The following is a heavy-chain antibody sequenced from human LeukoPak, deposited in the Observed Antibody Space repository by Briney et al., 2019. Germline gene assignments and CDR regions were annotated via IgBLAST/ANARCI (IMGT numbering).Heavy chain of an antibody. Sequence: SETLSLTCTVSGGSISSYYWSWIRQPPGKGLEWIGYIYYSGSTNYNPSLKSRVTISVDTSKNQFSLKLSSVTAADTAVYYCARLDSGYDFEFDYWGQGTLVTVSS. CDR3: ARLDSGYDFEFDY. D-gene: IGHD5-12*01. CDR2: IYYSGST. CDR1: GGSISSYY. V-gene: IGHV4-59*01. J-gene: IGHJ4*02.